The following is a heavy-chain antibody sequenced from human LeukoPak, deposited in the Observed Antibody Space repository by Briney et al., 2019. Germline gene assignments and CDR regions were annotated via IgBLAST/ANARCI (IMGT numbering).Heavy chain of an antibody. V-gene: IGHV4-39*07. D-gene: IGHD6-19*01. J-gene: IGHJ4*02. Sequence: SETLSLTCTVSSGSISTSSYYWGWIRQPPGKGLEWIGSIYYSGSTYYNPSLKSRVTISVDTSKNQFSLKLSSVTAADTAVYYCARDERSSGWHNSLYYFDYWGQGTLVTVSS. CDR3: ARDERSSGWHNSLYYFDY. CDR2: IYYSGST. CDR1: SGSISTSSYY.